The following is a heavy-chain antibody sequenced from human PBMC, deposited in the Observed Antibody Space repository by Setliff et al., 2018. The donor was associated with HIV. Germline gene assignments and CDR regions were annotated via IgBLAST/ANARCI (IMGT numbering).Heavy chain of an antibody. D-gene: IGHD2-2*01. CDR3: ARGRRVSSNYYYYYYMDV. CDR2: INTNTGNP. V-gene: IGHV7-4-1*02. J-gene: IGHJ6*03. Sequence: GASVKVSCKASGYTFRHYAMTWVRQAPGQGLEWMGWINTNTGNPTYAQGFTGRFVFPLDTSVSTAYLQMNSLGAEDTAVYYCARGRRVSSNYYYYYYMDVWGKGTTVTVS. CDR1: GYTFRHYA.